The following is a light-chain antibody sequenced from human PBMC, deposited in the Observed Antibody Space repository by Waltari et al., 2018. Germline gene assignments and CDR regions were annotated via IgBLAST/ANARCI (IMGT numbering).Light chain of an antibody. CDR2: DNT. Sequence: QSVLTHPPSLSGAPGPRVTIPCTASSSHIGPGYGVQWYQQFPGPAPKLLIYDNTNRPSGVPARFSGSKSGTSASLAITGLQAEDEADYYCQSYDSSLRGFYVFGTGTKVTV. CDR1: SSHIGPGYG. V-gene: IGLV1-40*01. J-gene: IGLJ1*01. CDR3: QSYDSSLRGFYV.